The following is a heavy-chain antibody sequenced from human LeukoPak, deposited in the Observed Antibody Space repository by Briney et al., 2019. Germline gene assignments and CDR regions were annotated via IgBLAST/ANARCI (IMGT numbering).Heavy chain of an antibody. CDR3: ARLVAATGNFDY. J-gene: IGHJ4*02. CDR2: IYHSGST. Sequence: SDPRSLTCAVSGGPISSGGYSWSWIRQPPGKGLEWSGYIYHSGSTYYNPSLKSRVTISVDRSKNQFSLKLSSVTAADTAVYYCARLVAATGNFDYWGQGTLVTVSS. D-gene: IGHD6-13*01. V-gene: IGHV4-30-2*01. CDR1: GGPISSGGYS.